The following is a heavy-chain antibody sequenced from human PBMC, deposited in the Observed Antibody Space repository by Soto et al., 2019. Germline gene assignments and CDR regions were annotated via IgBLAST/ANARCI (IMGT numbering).Heavy chain of an antibody. J-gene: IGHJ4*02. Sequence: GGALRLSCAASGFTFSSYAMSWVRQAPGKGLEWVSAISGSGGSTYYADSVKGRFTISRDNSKNTLYLQMNSLRAEDTAVYYCAKDSYYYDSSTFDYWGQGTLVTVSP. V-gene: IGHV3-23*01. CDR1: GFTFSSYA. CDR2: ISGSGGST. CDR3: AKDSYYYDSSTFDY. D-gene: IGHD3-22*01.